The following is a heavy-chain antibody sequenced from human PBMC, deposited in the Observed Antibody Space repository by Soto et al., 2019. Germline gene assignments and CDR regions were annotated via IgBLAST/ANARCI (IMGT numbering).Heavy chain of an antibody. J-gene: IGHJ4*02. D-gene: IGHD6-19*01. CDR3: ARNRGWEMLDY. CDR1: GFTFNDAW. CDR2: FKSKIDGGTI. Sequence: GGSLRLSCAASGFTFNDAWMNWARQAPGKGLEWVGLFKSKIDGGTIHYAAPLKGRFTISRDNAKNSLYLQMDSLRAEDMAVYYCARNRGWEMLDYWGQGTLVTVSS. V-gene: IGHV3-15*07.